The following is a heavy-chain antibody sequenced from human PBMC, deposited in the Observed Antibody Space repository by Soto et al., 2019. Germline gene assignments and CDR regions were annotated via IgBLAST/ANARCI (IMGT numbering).Heavy chain of an antibody. CDR2: IYKSTTT. CDR1: GDSISTVDYF. V-gene: IGHV4-30-4*01. J-gene: IGHJ5*01. D-gene: IGHD2-15*01. CDR3: ARGRYCLTGRCFPNWFDS. Sequence: SETLSLTCSVSGDSISTVDYFWAWIRQPPGQALEYIGYIYKSTTTYYNPSFESRVAISLDTSKSQFSLTVTSVTAADTAVYFCARGRYCLTGRCFPNWFDSWGQGTLVIVS.